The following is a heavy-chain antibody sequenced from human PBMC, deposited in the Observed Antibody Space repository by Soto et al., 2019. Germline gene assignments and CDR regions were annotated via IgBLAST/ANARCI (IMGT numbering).Heavy chain of an antibody. CDR1: GYTLTELS. CDR3: ATLIPDSWSGYYS. V-gene: IGHV1-24*01. CDR2: FDPEDGET. D-gene: IGHD3-3*01. J-gene: IGHJ4*02. Sequence: AAGQVGSKFCGYTLTELSMHWVRQAPAKGLEWMGGFDPEDGETIYAHKFQGRVTMTEHTSTDTAYMELSSLRSEDTAVYYCATLIPDSWSGYYSWGQGTLVTVSS.